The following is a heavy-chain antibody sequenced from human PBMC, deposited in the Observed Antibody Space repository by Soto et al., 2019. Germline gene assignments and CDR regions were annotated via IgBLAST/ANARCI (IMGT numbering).Heavy chain of an antibody. Sequence: QVQLVQSGAEVKKPGASVKVSCKVSGYTLTELSMHWVRQAPGKGLEWMGGFDPEDGETIYAQKFQGRVTMTEDTSTDTAYMELSSLRSEDTAVYYCASYYYDYVWGSYQQRGVFDYWGQGTLVTVSS. CDR2: FDPEDGET. CDR3: ASYYYDYVWGSYQQRGVFDY. J-gene: IGHJ4*02. V-gene: IGHV1-24*01. CDR1: GYTLTELS. D-gene: IGHD3-16*02.